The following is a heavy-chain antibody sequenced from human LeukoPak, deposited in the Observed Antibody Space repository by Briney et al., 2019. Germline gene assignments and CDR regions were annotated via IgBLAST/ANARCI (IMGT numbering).Heavy chain of an antibody. V-gene: IGHV4-39*01. CDR1: GGSISSSSYY. CDR2: IYYSGST. J-gene: IGHJ4*02. Sequence: PSETLSLTCTVSGGSISSSSYYWGWIRQTPGKGLEWIGSIYYSGSTYYNPSLKSRVTISVDTSKNQFSLKLSSVTAADTAVYYCARQSSSRHFDYWGQGTLVTVSS. CDR3: ARQSSSRHFDY. D-gene: IGHD6-13*01.